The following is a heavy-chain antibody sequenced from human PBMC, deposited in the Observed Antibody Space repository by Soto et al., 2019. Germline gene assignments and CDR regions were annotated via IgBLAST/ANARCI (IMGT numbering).Heavy chain of an antibody. D-gene: IGHD3-3*01. V-gene: IGHV3-30-3*01. CDR2: ISYDGSNT. J-gene: IGHJ3*02. Sequence: GGSLRLSCAASGFTFSSYALHWVRQAPGKGLEWVSVISYDGSNTYYADSVKGRFTLSRDNSKNTLYLQMNSLRAEDTAVYYCARVYDFLSGHDAFDIWGQGTMVTVSS. CDR3: ARVYDFLSGHDAFDI. CDR1: GFTFSSYA.